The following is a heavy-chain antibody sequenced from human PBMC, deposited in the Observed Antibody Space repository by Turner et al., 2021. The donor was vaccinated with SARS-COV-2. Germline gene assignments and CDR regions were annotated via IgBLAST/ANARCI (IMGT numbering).Heavy chain of an antibody. Sequence: QGQLVESGGGVVQPGRSLRLSCAASGFTFSSYGMHWVRQAPGKGLEWVAVISYDGSNKYYADSVKGRFTISRDNSKNTLYLQMNSLRAEDTAVYYCAKDDNYDFWTGYYMYWGQGTLVTVSS. CDR3: AKDDNYDFWTGYYMY. J-gene: IGHJ4*02. V-gene: IGHV3-30*18. D-gene: IGHD3-3*01. CDR2: ISYDGSNK. CDR1: GFTFSSYG.